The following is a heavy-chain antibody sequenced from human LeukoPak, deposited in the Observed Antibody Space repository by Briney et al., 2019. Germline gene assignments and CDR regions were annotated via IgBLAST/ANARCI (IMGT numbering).Heavy chain of an antibody. J-gene: IGHJ4*02. CDR2: ISSSSSYI. V-gene: IGHV3-21*01. Sequence: GGSLRLSCAAPGFTFSSYSMNWVRQAPGKGLEWVSSISSSSSYIYYADSVKGRFTISRDNAKNSLYLQMNSLRAEDTAVYYCASCQRGYDYWGQGTLVTVSS. CDR1: GFTFSSYS. CDR3: ASCQRGYDY. D-gene: IGHD3-10*01.